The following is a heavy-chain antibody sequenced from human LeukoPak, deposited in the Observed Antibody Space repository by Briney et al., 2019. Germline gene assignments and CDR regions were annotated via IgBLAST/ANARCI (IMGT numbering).Heavy chain of an antibody. J-gene: IGHJ4*02. CDR3: STLTSRGLSDS. Sequence: PGGSLRLSFAASGFTFTNAWMNWVRQAPGKGLEWVGRIKSKADGETIDYAAPVKGRFTFSRDDSKNMLYLQMNSLKSEDTAVYYCSTLTSRGLSDSWGQGTLVTVSS. V-gene: IGHV3-15*07. CDR2: IKSKADGETI. CDR1: GFTFTNAW. D-gene: IGHD1-20*01.